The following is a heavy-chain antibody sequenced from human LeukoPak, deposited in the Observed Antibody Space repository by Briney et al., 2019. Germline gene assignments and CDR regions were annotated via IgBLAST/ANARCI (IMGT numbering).Heavy chain of an antibody. J-gene: IGHJ4*02. CDR1: GGSISSYY. CDR3: ARDHSPSMVRGVIDY. V-gene: IGHV4-4*07. D-gene: IGHD3-10*01. CDR2: IYTSGST. Sequence: SETLSLTCTVSGGSISSYYWSWIRQPAGKGLEWIGRIYTSGSTNYNPSLKSRVTMSVDTSKNQFSLKLSSVTAADTAVYYCARDHSPSMVRGVIDYWGQGTLVTVSS.